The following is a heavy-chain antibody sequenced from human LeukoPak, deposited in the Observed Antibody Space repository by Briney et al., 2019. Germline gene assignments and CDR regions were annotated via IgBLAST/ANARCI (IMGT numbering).Heavy chain of an antibody. CDR3: ARDESGDNDAFDI. CDR2: ISGSSNYI. Sequence: GGCLSLSCAASGFTFSEYTMNWVRLAPGKGREWVSSISGSSNYIYYADSVKGRFTISRGNAKNSLYLQMNSLRVEDTAVYYCARDESGDNDAFDIWGQGTMVTVSS. J-gene: IGHJ3*02. CDR1: GFTFSEYT. D-gene: IGHD2-21*01. V-gene: IGHV3-21*01.